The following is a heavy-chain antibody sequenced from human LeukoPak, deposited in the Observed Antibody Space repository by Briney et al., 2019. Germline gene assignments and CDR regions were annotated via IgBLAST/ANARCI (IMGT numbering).Heavy chain of an antibody. D-gene: IGHD6-6*01. Sequence: GGSLRLSCAASGFTFKNYAMSWVRQAPGKGLEWVSAISGSGGSTFYADSVKGRFTISRDNARTSLYLQMNSLRAEDTAVYYCARDLEFSTSPENFDYWGQGTLVTVSS. CDR2: ISGSGGST. V-gene: IGHV3-23*01. CDR1: GFTFKNYA. J-gene: IGHJ4*02. CDR3: ARDLEFSTSPENFDY.